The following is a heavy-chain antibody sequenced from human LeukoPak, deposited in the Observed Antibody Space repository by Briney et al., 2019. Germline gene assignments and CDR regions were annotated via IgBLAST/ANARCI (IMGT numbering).Heavy chain of an antibody. V-gene: IGHV1-8*01. CDR3: ARAAYGKNWFDP. CDR2: MNPNSGNT. J-gene: IGHJ5*02. D-gene: IGHD2-2*01. Sequence: ASVKVSCKASGYTFTSYDINWVRQATGQGLEWMGWMNPNSGNTGHAQKFQGRVTMTRNTSISTAYMELSSLRSEDTAVYYCARAAYGKNWFDPWGQGTLVTVSS. CDR1: GYTFTSYD.